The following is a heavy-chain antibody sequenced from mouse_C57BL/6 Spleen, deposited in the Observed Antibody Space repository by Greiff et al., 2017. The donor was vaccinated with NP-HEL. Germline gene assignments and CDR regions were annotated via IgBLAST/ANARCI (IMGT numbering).Heavy chain of an antibody. CDR3: ARESPCITTVVDNVDY. CDR1: GFNITDYY. D-gene: IGHD1-1*01. J-gene: IGHJ2*01. CDR2: IDPEDGDT. Sequence: VQLQQSGAELVKPGASVKLSCTASGFNITDYYMHWVKQRTEQGLEWIGRIDPEDGDTKYAPKFQGKATITADTSSNTAYLQLSSLTSEDTAVDYGARESPCITTVVDNVDYWGQGTTLTVSS. V-gene: IGHV14-2*01.